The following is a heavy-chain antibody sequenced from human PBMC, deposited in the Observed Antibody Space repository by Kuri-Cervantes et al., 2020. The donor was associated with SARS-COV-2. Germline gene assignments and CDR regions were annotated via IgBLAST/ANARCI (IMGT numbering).Heavy chain of an antibody. CDR1: GGSFSGYY. J-gene: IGHJ5*02. D-gene: IGHD3-22*01. V-gene: IGHV4-34*01. Sequence: GSLRLSCAVYGGSFSGYYWSWIRQHPGKGLEWIGEINHSGSTNYNPSLKSRVTISVDTSKNQFSLKLSSVTAADTAVYYCASEDSSGYFEWFDPWGQGTLVTVSS. CDR2: INHSGST. CDR3: ASEDSSGYFEWFDP.